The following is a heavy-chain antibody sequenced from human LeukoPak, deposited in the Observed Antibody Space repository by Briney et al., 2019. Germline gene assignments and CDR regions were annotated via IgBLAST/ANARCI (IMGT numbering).Heavy chain of an antibody. CDR2: INHSRST. D-gene: IGHD4/OR15-4a*01. V-gene: IGHV4-34*01. J-gene: IGHJ4*03. CDR3: ARAAADYGYYFDY. Sequence: SSETLSLTCAVYGGTFSGYYWSWIRQPTAKGLESIGEINHSRSTNCNPSLKSRVTISVDTSKNQFSLKLSSVTAADTAVYYCARAAADYGYYFDYWGQGTRVTVTS. CDR1: GGTFSGYY.